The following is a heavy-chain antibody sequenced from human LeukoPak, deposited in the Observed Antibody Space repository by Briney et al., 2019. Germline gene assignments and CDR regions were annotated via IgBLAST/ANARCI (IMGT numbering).Heavy chain of an antibody. CDR2: INHSGST. J-gene: IGHJ4*02. V-gene: IGHV4-34*01. D-gene: IGHD6-19*01. CDR1: GGSFSDYY. CDR3: SQVAGRS. Sequence: SETLSLTCAVYGGSFSDYYWSWIRQPPGKGLEWIGEINHSGSTNYNPSLKSRVTISVDTSKNQFSLKLSSVTAADTAVYYCSQVAGRSWGQGTLVTVSS.